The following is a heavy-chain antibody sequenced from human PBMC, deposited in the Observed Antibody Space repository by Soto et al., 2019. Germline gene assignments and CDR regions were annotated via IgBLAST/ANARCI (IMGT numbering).Heavy chain of an antibody. J-gene: IGHJ4*02. V-gene: IGHV4-30-4*01. D-gene: IGHD6-13*01. CDR1: GGSISSGDYY. CDR3: ARDSSGQQLHFDY. Sequence: PSETLSLTCTVSGGSISSGDYYWSWIRQPPGKGLEWIGYIYYSGSTYYNPSLKSRVTISVDTSKNQFSLKLSSVTAADTAVYYCARDSSGQQLHFDYWGQGTLVTVSS. CDR2: IYYSGST.